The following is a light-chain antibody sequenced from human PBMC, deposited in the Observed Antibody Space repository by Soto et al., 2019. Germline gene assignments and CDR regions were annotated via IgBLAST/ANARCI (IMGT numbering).Light chain of an antibody. Sequence: EIVLTQSPATLYLSTGERATLSCRASQRVSSYLAWYQQKPGQAPRLLIYDASNRATGIPARFSGSGSGTDFTLSISSLEPEDFAVYYCQQRSNWPLTFGGGTKVEIK. J-gene: IGKJ4*01. V-gene: IGKV3-11*01. CDR3: QQRSNWPLT. CDR2: DAS. CDR1: QRVSSY.